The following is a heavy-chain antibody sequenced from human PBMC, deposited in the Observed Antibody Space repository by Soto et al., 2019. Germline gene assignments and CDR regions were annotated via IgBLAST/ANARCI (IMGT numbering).Heavy chain of an antibody. J-gene: IGHJ3*02. CDR3: ARGVWEYYYGSGRYDAFDI. Sequence: SETLSLTCTVSGGSISSYYWSWIRQPAGKGLEWIGRIYTSGSTNYNPSLKSRVTMSVDTSKNQFSLKLSSVTAADTAVYYCARGVWEYYYGSGRYDAFDIWGQGTMVTVSS. V-gene: IGHV4-4*07. CDR1: GGSISSYY. CDR2: IYTSGST. D-gene: IGHD3-10*01.